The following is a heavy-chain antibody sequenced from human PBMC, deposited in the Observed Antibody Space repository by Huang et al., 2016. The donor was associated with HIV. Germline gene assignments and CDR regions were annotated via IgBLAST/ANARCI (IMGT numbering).Heavy chain of an antibody. V-gene: IGHV3-30*02. D-gene: IGHD2-21*02. CDR3: ATDLGGYSFDY. CDR1: GFSFSHYG. J-gene: IGHJ4*02. CDR2: IRFDGGNK. Sequence: QEQLVESGGGVVQPGGSLRLSCATSGFSFSHYGMHWVRQATGKGLEGVAFIRFDGGNKHYADSAKGRFTISRDNSKKILFLEMNSLRGDDTAFYYCATDLGGYSFDYWGQGALVSVSS.